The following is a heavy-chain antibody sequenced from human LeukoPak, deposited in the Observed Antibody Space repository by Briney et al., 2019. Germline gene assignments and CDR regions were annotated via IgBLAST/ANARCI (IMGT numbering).Heavy chain of an antibody. J-gene: IGHJ5*02. CDR2: IYLGDSDT. CDR1: GYSFTSYW. D-gene: IGHD2-15*01. V-gene: IGHV5-51*01. Sequence: GESLKISCKGSGYSFTSYWIGWVRQMPGKGLEWMGIIYLGDSDTRYSPSFQGQVTISADKSISTAYLQWSSLKASDTAMYYCARGADSLYNWFDPWGQGTLVTVSS. CDR3: ARGADSLYNWFDP.